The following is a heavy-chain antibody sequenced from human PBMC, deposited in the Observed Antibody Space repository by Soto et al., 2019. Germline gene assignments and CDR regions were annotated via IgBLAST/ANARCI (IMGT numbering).Heavy chain of an antibody. CDR3: ARGGYSFAWGY. V-gene: IGHV3-53*01. Sequence: EVQLVESGGGLIPPGGSLRLSCAASGFLVNSAYMTWVRQAPGKGLEWLSMINSDGSTLYAESVKGRFTISRDNSKNRRDLQMNSLRAEDTAMYYCARGGYSFAWGYWGQGTLVIVTS. D-gene: IGHD5-18*01. J-gene: IGHJ4*02. CDR2: INSDGST. CDR1: GFLVNSAY.